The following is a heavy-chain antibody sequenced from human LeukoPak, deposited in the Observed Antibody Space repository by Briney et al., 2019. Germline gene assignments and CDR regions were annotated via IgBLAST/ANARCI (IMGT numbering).Heavy chain of an antibody. D-gene: IGHD2-15*01. V-gene: IGHV4-59*01. CDR1: GGSISSYY. J-gene: IGHJ6*03. CDR3: ARGVDYYYYYMDV. CDR2: IYYSGST. Sequence: SETLSLTCTVSGGSISSYYWSWIRQPPGKGLEWIGYIYYSGSTNYNPSLKSRVTISVDTSKNQFSLRLSSVTAADTAVYYCARGVDYYYYYMDVWGKGTTVTISS.